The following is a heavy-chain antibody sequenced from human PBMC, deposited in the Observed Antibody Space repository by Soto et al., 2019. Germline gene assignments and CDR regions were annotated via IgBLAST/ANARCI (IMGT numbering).Heavy chain of an antibody. V-gene: IGHV5-51*01. CDR2: IYPGDSDT. J-gene: IGHJ4*02. CDR1: GYSFTSYL. Sequence: VESLKISCECSGYSFTSYLMVLVRQVPGKGLEWVGIIYPGDSDTRYSPSFQGQVTISADKSISTAYLQWSSLKASDTAMYYCATVRTAMATKLDYWGPGTLVTVSS. CDR3: ATVRTAMATKLDY. D-gene: IGHD5-18*01.